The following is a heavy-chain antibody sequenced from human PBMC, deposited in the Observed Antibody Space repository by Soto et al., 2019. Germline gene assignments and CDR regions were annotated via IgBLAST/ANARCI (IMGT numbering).Heavy chain of an antibody. CDR1: GGSISSSSYY. Sequence: SETLSLTCTVSGGSISSSSYYWAWVRQPPGKGLEWIGSIYYSGTTYYNPSLKSRVTISEDTSKNQFSLKLSSVTAADTAVYYCARRTLDYGGNLGFDYWGQGTLVTVSS. V-gene: IGHV4-39*01. CDR3: ARRTLDYGGNLGFDY. J-gene: IGHJ4*02. CDR2: IYYSGTT. D-gene: IGHD4-17*01.